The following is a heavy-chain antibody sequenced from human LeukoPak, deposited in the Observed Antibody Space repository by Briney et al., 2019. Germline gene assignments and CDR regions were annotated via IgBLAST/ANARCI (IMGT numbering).Heavy chain of an antibody. D-gene: IGHD2-15*01. CDR2: IYTSGST. Sequence: SETLSLTCTVSGGSISSGSYYWSWIRQPAGKGPEWIGRIYTSGSTNYNPSLKSRVTISVDTSKNQFSLKLSSVTAADTAAYYCARNIGSCYSCFDYWGQGTLVTVSS. V-gene: IGHV4-61*02. J-gene: IGHJ4*02. CDR1: GGSISSGSYY. CDR3: ARNIGSCYSCFDY.